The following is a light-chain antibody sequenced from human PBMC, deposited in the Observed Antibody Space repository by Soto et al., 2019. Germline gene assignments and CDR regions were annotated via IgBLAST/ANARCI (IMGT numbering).Light chain of an antibody. J-gene: IGKJ5*01. CDR3: QQSYTTPFT. V-gene: IGKV1-39*01. CDR1: QSVSNY. CDR2: TAS. Sequence: IRMTQSPSSLSASVGDRVTITCRASQSVSNYLNWFQHKPGRAPKLLIHTASTLRSGVPSRFSGSGSGADFTLTISSLQHDDFATYYCQQSYTTPFTFGQGTRLEIK.